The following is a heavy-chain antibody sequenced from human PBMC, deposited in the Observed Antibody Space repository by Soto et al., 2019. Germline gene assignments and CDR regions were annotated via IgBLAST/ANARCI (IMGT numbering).Heavy chain of an antibody. Sequence: EVQLVESGGGLVQPGGSLRLSCAASGFTFSDHYMDWVRQAPGKGLEWVGRTRNKANSYTTAYAASVKGRFTISRDDSKNSLYLQMNSLNTEDTAVYYCARDGGDLYYFDYWGQGTLVTVSS. CDR3: ARDGGDLYYFDY. V-gene: IGHV3-72*01. J-gene: IGHJ4*02. CDR2: TRNKANSYTT. CDR1: GFTFSDHY. D-gene: IGHD2-21*02.